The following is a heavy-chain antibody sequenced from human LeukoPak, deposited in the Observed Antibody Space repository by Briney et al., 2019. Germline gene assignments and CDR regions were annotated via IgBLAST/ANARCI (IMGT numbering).Heavy chain of an antibody. CDR2: IHTSGST. V-gene: IGHV4-4*07. CDR3: AGGYSYGSTYYYMDV. Sequence: SETLSLTCTVSGGSISSYYWSWIRQPAGKGLEWIGRIHTSGSTNYNPSLKSRVTISVDTSKNQFSLKLSSVTAADTAVYYCAGGYSYGSTYYYMDVWGKGTTVTISS. D-gene: IGHD5-18*01. CDR1: GGSISSYY. J-gene: IGHJ6*03.